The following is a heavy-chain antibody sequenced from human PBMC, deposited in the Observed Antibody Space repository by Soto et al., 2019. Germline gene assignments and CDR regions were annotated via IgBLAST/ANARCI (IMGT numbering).Heavy chain of an antibody. Sequence: HPGGSLRLSCAASGFTFSSYAMTWVRQAPGKGLEWVSSISANGGSTYHADSVKGRFTISRDNSKNTLYLEMTSLRAEDTALYYCAKGLRAGTVYYSGMDVWGQGTTVTVSS. D-gene: IGHD1-1*01. CDR3: AKGLRAGTVYYSGMDV. J-gene: IGHJ6*02. CDR1: GFTFSSYA. V-gene: IGHV3-23*01. CDR2: ISANGGST.